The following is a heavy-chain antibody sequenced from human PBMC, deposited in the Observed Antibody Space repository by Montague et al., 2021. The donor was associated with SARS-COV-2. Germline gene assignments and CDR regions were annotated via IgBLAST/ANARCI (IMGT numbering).Heavy chain of an antibody. D-gene: IGHD6-19*01. J-gene: IGHJ4*02. CDR3: ASGWTLFD. CDR1: GDSVFSTAAA. Sequence: CAISGDSVFSTAAAWNWIRQSPSRGLEWLGRTYYRSEWHTDYAVSVERRLAIDADTSKNQFSLQLHSVTPEDSAVYYCASGWTLFDWGQGTLVTVSS. CDR2: TYYRSEWHT. V-gene: IGHV6-1*01.